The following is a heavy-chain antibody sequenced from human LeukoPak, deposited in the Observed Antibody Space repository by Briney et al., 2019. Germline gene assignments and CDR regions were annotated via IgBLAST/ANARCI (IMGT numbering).Heavy chain of an antibody. V-gene: IGHV3-30*07. J-gene: IGHJ4*02. CDR2: ITYDGAFDGGKT. CDR3: AKQLGYCSDGSCYFPY. Sequence: GGSLRLSCEASGLSLSNYPMHWVRQAPGKGLEWITLITYDGAFDGGKTYYADSVKGRFTVSRDNSKSTLCLQMNSLRAEDTAVYYCAKQLGYCSDGSCYFPYWGQGTLVTVSS. D-gene: IGHD2-15*01. CDR1: GLSLSNYP.